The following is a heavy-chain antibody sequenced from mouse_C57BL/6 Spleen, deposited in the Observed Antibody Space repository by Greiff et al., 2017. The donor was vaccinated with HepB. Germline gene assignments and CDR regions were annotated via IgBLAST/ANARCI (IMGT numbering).Heavy chain of an antibody. J-gene: IGHJ4*01. V-gene: IGHV5-4*01. CDR1: GFTFSSYA. CDR2: ISDGGSYT. Sequence: DVKLVESGGGLVKPGGSLKLSCAASGFTFSSYAMSWVRQTPEKRLEWVATISDGGSYTYYPDNVKGRFTISRDNAKNNLYLQMSHLKSEDTAMYYCARDGNSRGAMDYWGQGTSVTVSS. CDR3: ARDGNSRGAMDY. D-gene: IGHD4-1*01.